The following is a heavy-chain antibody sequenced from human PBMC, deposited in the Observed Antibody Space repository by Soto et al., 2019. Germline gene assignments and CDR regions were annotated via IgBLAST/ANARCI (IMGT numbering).Heavy chain of an antibody. D-gene: IGHD3-9*01. V-gene: IGHV1-2*02. CDR1: GYNFIDYY. Sequence: QVQLVQSGAEVKKPGASVKVSCEASGYNFIDYYMHWVRQAPGQGFEWMGRISPKSGGTNYAQKFEGRVTMTWDTSLNTAYMELTSLISEDTAVYYCARPQGYISDWYYFDLWGQGTLVTVSS. CDR2: ISPKSGGT. J-gene: IGHJ4*02. CDR3: ARPQGYISDWYYFDL.